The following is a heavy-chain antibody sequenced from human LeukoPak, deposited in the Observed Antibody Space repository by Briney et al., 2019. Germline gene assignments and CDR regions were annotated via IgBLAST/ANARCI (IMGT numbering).Heavy chain of an antibody. CDR3: ARERSAAAAGPFDY. V-gene: IGHV3-30-3*01. J-gene: IGHJ4*02. D-gene: IGHD6-13*01. CDR2: ISYDGSNK. CDR1: GFTFSSYA. Sequence: TGGSLRLSCAASGFTFSSYAMHWVRQAPGKGLEWVAVISYDGSNKYYADSVKGRFTISRDNSKNTLYLQMNSLRAEDTAVYYCARERSAAAAGPFDYWGQGTLVTVSS.